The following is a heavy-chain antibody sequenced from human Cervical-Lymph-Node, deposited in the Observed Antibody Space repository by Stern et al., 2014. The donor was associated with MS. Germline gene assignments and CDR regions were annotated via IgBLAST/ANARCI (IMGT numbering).Heavy chain of an antibody. D-gene: IGHD3-3*01. V-gene: IGHV3-30-3*01. CDR2: VSYHGVDK. CDR1: GFNFNNSA. J-gene: IGHJ4*01. Sequence: QVQLVESGGGVVQPGKSLRLSCLISGFNFNNSALNWVRQPPGKGLEWVAGVSYHGVDKFYADSVKGRFTISRDNSKGIVYFQMSDLRVDDTALYRCFAFGDFWGRGTQVTVSS. CDR3: FAFGDF.